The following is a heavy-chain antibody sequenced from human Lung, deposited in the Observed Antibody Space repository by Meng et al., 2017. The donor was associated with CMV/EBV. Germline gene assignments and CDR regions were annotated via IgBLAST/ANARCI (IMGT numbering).Heavy chain of an antibody. J-gene: IGHJ4*02. CDR1: GYTFSSSS. D-gene: IGHD6-19*01. CDR2: ININTGNP. V-gene: IGHV7-4-1*01. CDR3: ARGNGWRFDY. Sequence: QVQLVHSGLDVKKPGDSVKVPCQAAGYTFSSSSMNWVRHAPGQGREWMGWININTGNPTYAQGFTGRFVFSLDTSVSTAYLQIDSLKADDTAVYYCARGNGWRFDYWGQGTLVTVSS.